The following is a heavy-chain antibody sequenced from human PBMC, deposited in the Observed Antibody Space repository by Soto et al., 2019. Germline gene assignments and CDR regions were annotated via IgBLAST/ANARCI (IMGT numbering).Heavy chain of an antibody. CDR3: ARAVGCCLGSFYY. J-gene: IGHJ4*02. V-gene: IGHV3-33*01. Sequence: QVQLVESGGGVVQPGRSLRLSCAASGFTFSSYGMHWVRQAPGKGLEWVAVIWYDGSNKYYADSVKGRFTISRDNSKNTLYLQMNSLRAEDTAVYYCARAVGCCLGSFYYGGQASLVTVSS. CDR2: IWYDGSNK. CDR1: GFTFSSYG. D-gene: IGHD1-26*01.